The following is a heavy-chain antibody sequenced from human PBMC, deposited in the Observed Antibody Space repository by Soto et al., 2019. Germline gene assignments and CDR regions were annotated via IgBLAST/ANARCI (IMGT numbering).Heavy chain of an antibody. J-gene: IGHJ4*02. D-gene: IGHD3-10*02. CDR2: IGSDGTHK. Sequence: QVRLVESGGGLVRPGRSLRLSCAASGFIIPSCAIPWIRQAPGKGLEWVAVIGSDGTHKYYGDSVQGRFTISRDTSQNMVFLQMDRLTAEDTALYYCARDSRVDVPDYFDNWGQGTLVTVSS. CDR1: GFIIPSCA. V-gene: IGHV3-30*01. CDR3: ARDSRVDVPDYFDN.